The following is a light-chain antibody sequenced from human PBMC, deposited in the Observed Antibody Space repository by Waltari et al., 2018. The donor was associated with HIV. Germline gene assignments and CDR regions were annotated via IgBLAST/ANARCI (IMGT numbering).Light chain of an antibody. V-gene: IGKV3-20*01. Sequence: EIVLTQSPGTLSLSPGERATLSCRASQCLSSNYLAWYQEKPGQAPRLLIYAASSRASGIPDRFSGSGAGTDFTLTISRLEPEDFAVYYCQQYGSSPPITFGQGTRLEIK. CDR2: AAS. CDR3: QQYGSSPPIT. J-gene: IGKJ5*01. CDR1: QCLSSNY.